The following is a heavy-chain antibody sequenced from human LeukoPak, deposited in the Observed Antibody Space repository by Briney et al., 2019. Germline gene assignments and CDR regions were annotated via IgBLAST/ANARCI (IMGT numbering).Heavy chain of an antibody. CDR1: GGSISSYY. Sequence: PSETLSLTCTVSGGSISSYYWSWNRQPPGKGLEWIGDIYYSGSTNYNPSLESRVTISVNTSKNQFSLKLSSVTAADTAVYYCARDRSEFDYWGQGTLVTVSS. D-gene: IGHD3-3*01. V-gene: IGHV4-59*01. CDR3: ARDRSEFDY. CDR2: IYYSGST. J-gene: IGHJ4*02.